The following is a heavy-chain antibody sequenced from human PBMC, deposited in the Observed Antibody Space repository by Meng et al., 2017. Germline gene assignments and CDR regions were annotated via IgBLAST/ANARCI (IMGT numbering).Heavy chain of an antibody. Sequence: QVRLRGAGPGMVKPSGTLSLTCAVSGGSISSSNWWSWVRQPPGKGLEWIGEIYHSGSTNYNPSLKSRVTISVDKSKNQFSLKLSSVTAADTAVYYCARAGVGYYDSSGPYSYWGQGTLVTVSS. CDR3: ARAGVGYYDSSGPYSY. CDR1: GGSISSSNW. D-gene: IGHD3-22*01. V-gene: IGHV4-4*02. J-gene: IGHJ4*02. CDR2: IYHSGST.